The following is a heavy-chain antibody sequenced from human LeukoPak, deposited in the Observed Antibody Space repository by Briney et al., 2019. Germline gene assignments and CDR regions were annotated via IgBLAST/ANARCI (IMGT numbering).Heavy chain of an antibody. D-gene: IGHD6-19*01. Sequence: PGGSLRLSCVASGFTFSTHAMHWVRQAPGRGLEWVAVTSYDGRTKYYADSVKGRFTISRDNSENSLSLQINSLGPEDTAIYYCARDRNSGWYFTHWGQGTLVTVSS. CDR2: TSYDGRTK. J-gene: IGHJ4*02. V-gene: IGHV3-30*04. CDR1: GFTFSTHA. CDR3: ARDRNSGWYFTH.